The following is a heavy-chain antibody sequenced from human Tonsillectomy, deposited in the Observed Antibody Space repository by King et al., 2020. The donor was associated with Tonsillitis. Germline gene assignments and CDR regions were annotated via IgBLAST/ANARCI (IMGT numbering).Heavy chain of an antibody. D-gene: IGHD3-22*01. CDR2: INAYSGDT. Sequence: QLVQSGAEVKKPGASVKVSCKASGYIFPRYGVGWVRQAPGQGLEWVGWINAYSGDTTFAQKFQGRLTMTRDTSTSTVYLELRGLRSDDTAMYYCARESFYYDSSGYMVGDYWGQGTLVIVSS. CDR3: ARESFYYDSSGYMVGDY. J-gene: IGHJ4*02. CDR1: GYIFPRYG. V-gene: IGHV1-18*01.